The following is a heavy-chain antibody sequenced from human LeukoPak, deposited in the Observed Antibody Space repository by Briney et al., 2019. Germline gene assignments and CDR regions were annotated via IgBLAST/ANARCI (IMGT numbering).Heavy chain of an antibody. CDR1: GGTFSSYA. CDR2: IIPIFGTA. J-gene: IGHJ3*02. V-gene: IGHV1-69*13. Sequence: SVKVSCKASGGTFSSYAISWVRQAPGQGLEWMGGIIPIFGTANYAQKFQGRVTITADESTSTAYMELSSLRSEDTAVYYCARNMRSTDAFDIWGQGTMVTVSS. CDR3: ARNMRSTDAFDI.